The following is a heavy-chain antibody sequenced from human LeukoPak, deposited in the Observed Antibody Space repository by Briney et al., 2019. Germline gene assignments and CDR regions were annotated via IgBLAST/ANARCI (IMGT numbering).Heavy chain of an antibody. Sequence: GGSLRLSCAASGFTFSSYSMNWVRQAPGKGLEWVSSISSSSSYIYYADSVKGRFTISRDNAKNSLYLQMNSLRAEDTAVYYCARMGYSYGYGRYYYYGMDVWGQGTTVTVSS. J-gene: IGHJ6*02. CDR1: GFTFSSYS. V-gene: IGHV3-21*01. CDR2: ISSSSSYI. D-gene: IGHD5-18*01. CDR3: ARMGYSYGYGRYYYYGMDV.